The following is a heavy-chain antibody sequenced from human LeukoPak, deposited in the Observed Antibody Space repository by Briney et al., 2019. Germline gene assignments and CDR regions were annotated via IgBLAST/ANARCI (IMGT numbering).Heavy chain of an antibody. Sequence: GGSLRLSCAASGFTFSNYWMHWVRQVPRKGLVWVSRINDDGSATFYADSVKGRFTISRDNAKNTLFLQINSLRAEDTAVYYCAREILSPGKTHDYWGQGTLVTVSS. V-gene: IGHV3-74*01. J-gene: IGHJ4*02. CDR1: GFTFSNYW. CDR2: INDDGSAT. CDR3: AREILSPGKTHDY.